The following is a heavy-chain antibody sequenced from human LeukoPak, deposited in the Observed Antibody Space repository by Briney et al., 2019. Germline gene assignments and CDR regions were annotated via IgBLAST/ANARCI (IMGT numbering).Heavy chain of an antibody. J-gene: IGHJ4*02. D-gene: IGHD3-10*01. CDR2: ISDDGTKE. Sequence: GGSLRLSCVASGFTFSSYAMHWVRQAPGKGLEWVAVISDDGTKEYYADSVKGRFTISRDNSKNTLYLQMNSLRVEDTAVYYCARGGNYYGSGSPDYWGQGTLVTVSS. CDR1: GFTFSSYA. V-gene: IGHV3-30-3*01. CDR3: ARGGNYYGSGSPDY.